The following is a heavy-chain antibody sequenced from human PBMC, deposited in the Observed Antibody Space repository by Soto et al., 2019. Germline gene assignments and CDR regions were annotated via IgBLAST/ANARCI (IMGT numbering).Heavy chain of an antibody. CDR2: ISSSSSTI. J-gene: IGHJ3*02. Sequence: GGSLRLSCAASGFTFSSYSMNWVRQAPGKGLEWVSYISSSSSTIYYADSVKGRFTISRDNAKNSLYLQMNSLRAEDTAVYYCARALQGYCSSTSCLTRAFDIWGQGTMVTVSS. CDR1: GFTFSSYS. V-gene: IGHV3-48*01. D-gene: IGHD2-2*01. CDR3: ARALQGYCSSTSCLTRAFDI.